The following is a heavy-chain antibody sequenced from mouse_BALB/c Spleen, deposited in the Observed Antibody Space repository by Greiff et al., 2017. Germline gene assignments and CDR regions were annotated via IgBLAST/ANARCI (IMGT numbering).Heavy chain of an antibody. D-gene: IGHD1-1*01. Sequence: QVQLKESGAGLVRPGTSVKISCKASGYAFTNYWLGWVQQRPGHGLEWIGDIYPGSGNTYYNEKFKGKATLTADKSSSTAYMQLSSLTSEDSAVYFCARKTPHYDGSQFAYWGQGTLVTVSA. J-gene: IGHJ3*01. V-gene: IGHV1-63*01. CDR2: IYPGSGNT. CDR1: GYAFTNYW. CDR3: ARKTPHYDGSQFAY.